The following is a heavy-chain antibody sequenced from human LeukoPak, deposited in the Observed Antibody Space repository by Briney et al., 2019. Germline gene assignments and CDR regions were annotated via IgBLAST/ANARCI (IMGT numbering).Heavy chain of an antibody. Sequence: SETLSLTCTVSGGSISSSSYYWGWIRQPPGKGLEWIGSIYYSGSTYYNPSLKSRVTISVDTSKNQFSLKLSSVTAADTAVYYCARDQFDRSWYYDFDYWGQGTLVTVSS. D-gene: IGHD6-13*01. J-gene: IGHJ4*02. CDR3: ARDQFDRSWYYDFDY. CDR1: GGSISSSSYY. V-gene: IGHV4-39*07. CDR2: IYYSGST.